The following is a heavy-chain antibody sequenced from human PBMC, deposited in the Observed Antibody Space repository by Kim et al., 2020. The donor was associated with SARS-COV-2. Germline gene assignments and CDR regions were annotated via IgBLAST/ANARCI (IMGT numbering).Heavy chain of an antibody. CDR2: ISGSGIST. J-gene: IGHJ2*01. CDR3: AKGFKLLLWYFDL. V-gene: IGHV3-23*01. Sequence: GGSLRLSCAASGFTFSTYAMSWVRQAPGKGLEWVSVISGSGISTYYADSVKGRFTISRDNSKNTLYLQMNSLRAEDTAVYYCAKGFKLLLWYFDLSGRGTLVTVSS. CDR1: GFTFSTYA. D-gene: IGHD2-15*01.